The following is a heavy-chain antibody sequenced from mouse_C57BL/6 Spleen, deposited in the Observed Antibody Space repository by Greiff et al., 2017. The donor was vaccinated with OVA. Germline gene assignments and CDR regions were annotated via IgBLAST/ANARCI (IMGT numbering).Heavy chain of an antibody. CDR1: GYTFTSYW. V-gene: IGHV1-69*01. CDR3: ARSTMGGNYGCFAY. Sequence: QVQLQQPGAELVMPGASVKLSCKASGYTFTSYWMHWVKQRPGQGLEWIGEIDPSDSYTNYNQKVKGKSTLTVDKSSSTAYMQLSSLTSEDSAVYYCARSTMGGNYGCFAYWGQGTLVTVSA. J-gene: IGHJ3*01. D-gene: IGHD2-1*01. CDR2: IDPSDSYT.